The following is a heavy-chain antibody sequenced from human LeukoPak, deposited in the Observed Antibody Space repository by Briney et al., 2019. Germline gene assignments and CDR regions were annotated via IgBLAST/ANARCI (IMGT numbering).Heavy chain of an antibody. CDR1: GFTFSSYG. CDR2: IWYDGSNK. D-gene: IGHD2-2*01. CDR3: ARDSGYCSSTSCLTLNWFDP. Sequence: GGSLRLSCAASGFTFSSYGMHWVRQAPGKGLEWVAVIWYDGSNKYYADSVKGRFTISRDNSKNTLYLQMNSLRAEDTAVYYCARDSGYCSSTSCLTLNWFDPWGQGTLVTVSS. J-gene: IGHJ5*02. V-gene: IGHV3-33*01.